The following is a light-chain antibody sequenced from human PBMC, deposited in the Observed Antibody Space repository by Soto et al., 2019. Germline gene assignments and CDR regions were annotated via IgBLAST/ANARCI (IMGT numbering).Light chain of an antibody. J-gene: IGKJ1*01. CDR3: QHYKSDSEA. CDR2: EXS. CDR1: QTVSLW. Sequence: IHMTQSPSTLAGSLGDRVTVSXRASQTVSLWLAWYQQQPGXAPKXXXYEXSTLKSGGPSRLSGSGSATEFTLTISSMQPDDFANYYCQHYKSDSEAFGQGTKVDIK. V-gene: IGKV1-5*03.